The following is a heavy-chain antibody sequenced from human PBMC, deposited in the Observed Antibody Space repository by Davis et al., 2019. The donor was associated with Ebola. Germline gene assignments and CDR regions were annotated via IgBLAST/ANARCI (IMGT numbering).Heavy chain of an antibody. Sequence: SETLSLTCAVYGGSFSGYYWSWIRQPPGKGLEWIGEITHSGSTNYNPSLQSRVTISVDTSKNQFSLKLSSVTAADTAVYYCARARGYSYGALNFDYRGQGTLVTVSS. CDR3: ARARGYSYGALNFDY. CDR1: GGSFSGYY. CDR2: ITHSGST. V-gene: IGHV4-34*01. D-gene: IGHD5-18*01. J-gene: IGHJ4*02.